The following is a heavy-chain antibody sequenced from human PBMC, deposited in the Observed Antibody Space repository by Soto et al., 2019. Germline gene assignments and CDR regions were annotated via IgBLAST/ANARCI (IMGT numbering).Heavy chain of an antibody. CDR3: AKPLGSESYLPFDY. D-gene: IGHD3-10*01. CDR2: ISGSGENT. V-gene: IGHV3-23*01. J-gene: IGHJ4*02. Sequence: EVQLLESGGGLVQPGGSLRLSCAASGFTFSIYGLSWVRQAPGKGLEWVSAISGSGENTYYADSVKGRFTISRDNPKNTLYLQMNSLRADDTAVYYCAKPLGSESYLPFDYWGQGTPVTLSS. CDR1: GFTFSIYG.